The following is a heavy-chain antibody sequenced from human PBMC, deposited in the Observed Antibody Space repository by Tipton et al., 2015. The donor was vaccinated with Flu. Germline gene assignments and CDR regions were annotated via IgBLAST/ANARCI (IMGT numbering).Heavy chain of an antibody. CDR2: INHSGST. CDR1: GGSFSGYY. CDR3: ARRGLLWYFDL. J-gene: IGHJ2*01. Sequence: TLSLTCAVYGGSFSGYYWSWIRQPPGKGLERIGEINHSGSTNYNPSLKSRVTISVDTSKNQFSLKLSSVTAADTAVYYCARRGLLWYFDLWGRGTLVTVSS. D-gene: IGHD2/OR15-2a*01. V-gene: IGHV4-34*01.